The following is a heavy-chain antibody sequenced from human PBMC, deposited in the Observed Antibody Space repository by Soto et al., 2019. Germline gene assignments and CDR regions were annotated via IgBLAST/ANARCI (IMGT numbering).Heavy chain of an antibody. CDR3: ASFSRGSVYQDYSNNGMDV. CDR2: IIPTFGTA. D-gene: IGHD3-3*01. J-gene: IGHJ6*02. Sequence: SVKVSCKASGGTFSSYAISWVRQAPGQGLEWMGGIIPTFGTANYAQKFQGRVTITADESTSTAYMELSSLRSEDTAVYYCASFSRGSVYQDYSNNGMDVGGQGPRVTVP. V-gene: IGHV1-69*13. CDR1: GGTFSSYA.